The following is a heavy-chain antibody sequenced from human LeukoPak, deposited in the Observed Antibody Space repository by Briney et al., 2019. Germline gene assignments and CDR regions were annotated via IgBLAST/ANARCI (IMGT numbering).Heavy chain of an antibody. CDR3: VREGAVALKHFDL. D-gene: IGHD6-19*01. V-gene: IGHV1-46*01. J-gene: IGHJ4*02. CDR2: MRPTDAYT. Sequence: ASVKVSCKAFGFSLTNNYMHWVRQAPGQGLEWMGYMRPTDAYTGYAPRFQGRVTVTRDTSTNALYMELSSLGSDDTAVYYCVREGAVALKHFDLWGQGTLLTVSS. CDR1: GFSLTNNY.